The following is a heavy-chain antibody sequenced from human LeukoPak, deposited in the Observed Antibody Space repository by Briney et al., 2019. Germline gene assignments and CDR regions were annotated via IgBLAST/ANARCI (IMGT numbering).Heavy chain of an antibody. Sequence: PGGSLRLSCAASGFTFSQYGMNWVRHVSGKGLEWVSVISDSGDATFYADSVKGRFTISRDDSKNTLYLQMNSLRAEDTAVYYCAKAGGYMKPFDYWGQGTLVTVSS. J-gene: IGHJ4*02. CDR3: AKAGGYMKPFDY. V-gene: IGHV3-23*01. CDR1: GFTFSQYG. CDR2: ISDSGDAT. D-gene: IGHD5-18*01.